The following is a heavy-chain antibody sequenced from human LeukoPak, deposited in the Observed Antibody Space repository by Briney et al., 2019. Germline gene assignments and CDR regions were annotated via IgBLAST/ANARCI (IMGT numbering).Heavy chain of an antibody. Sequence: ASVKVSCKTSGHTFTSFGFSWVRQAPGQGLEWMGWISAYNGDTSYAQKLQGRVTMTTDTSTSTAYMELRSLRSDDTAVYYCARDLNQYYYDSSGYHYWGQGTLVTVSS. CDR3: ARDLNQYYYDSSGYHY. CDR1: GHTFTSFG. D-gene: IGHD3-22*01. V-gene: IGHV1-18*01. CDR2: ISAYNGDT. J-gene: IGHJ4*02.